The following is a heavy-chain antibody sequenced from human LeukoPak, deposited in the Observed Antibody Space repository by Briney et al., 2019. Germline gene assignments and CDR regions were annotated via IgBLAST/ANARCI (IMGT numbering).Heavy chain of an antibody. J-gene: IGHJ4*02. CDR3: ARGQWGYSYVSFDY. CDR1: GYTFTSYA. Sequence: ASVKVSCKASGYTFTSYAMNWVRQALGQGLEWMGWINTNTGNPTYAQGFTGRFVFSLDTSVSTAYLQISSLKAEDTAVYYCARGQWGYSYVSFDYWGQGTLVTVSS. V-gene: IGHV7-4-1*02. CDR2: INTNTGNP. D-gene: IGHD5-18*01.